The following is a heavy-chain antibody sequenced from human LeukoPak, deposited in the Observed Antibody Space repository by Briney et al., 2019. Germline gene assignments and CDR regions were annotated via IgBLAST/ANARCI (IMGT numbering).Heavy chain of an antibody. V-gene: IGHV4-59*01. D-gene: IGHD4-23*01. CDR1: GVSISSYY. CDR2: ISHRGNT. J-gene: IGHJ4*02. CDR3: ARDYGGTSGGYFDY. Sequence: SETLSLTCTVSGVSISSYYWSWIRQPPGKGLECIGYISHRGNTNYNPSLKSRVTISVDTSKNHISLKLTSVTAADTAVYYCARDYGGTSGGYFDYWGQGTLVTVSS.